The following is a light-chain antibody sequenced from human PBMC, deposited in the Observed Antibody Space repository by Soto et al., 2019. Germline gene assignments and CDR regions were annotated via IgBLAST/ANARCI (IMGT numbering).Light chain of an antibody. J-gene: IGKJ1*01. CDR1: QSVSSN. CDR2: GAS. V-gene: IGKV3-15*01. CDR3: QQYNNWPRT. Sequence: EIVLTQSPGTLSVSPGERATLSCRASQSVSSNLAWYQHKPGKAPRLLIYGASTRATGIPARFSGSRSGTEFTLTVSSLQSEDFAVDYCQQYNNWPRTFGQGTKVEIK.